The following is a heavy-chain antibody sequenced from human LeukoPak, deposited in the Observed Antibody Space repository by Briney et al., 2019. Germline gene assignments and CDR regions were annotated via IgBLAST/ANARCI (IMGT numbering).Heavy chain of an antibody. CDR1: GGSISSGRYY. CDR3: AIVQLEREYYYYYYMDV. V-gene: IGHV4-61*02. J-gene: IGHJ6*03. CDR2: IYTTGST. D-gene: IGHD1-1*01. Sequence: SETLSLTCTLSGGSISSGRYYWSWIRQPAGKGLQWIGRIYTTGSTNYNPSLKSRVSISLDMSKNQFSLKLSSVTAADTAVYYCAIVQLEREYYYYYYMDVWGKGTTVTVSS.